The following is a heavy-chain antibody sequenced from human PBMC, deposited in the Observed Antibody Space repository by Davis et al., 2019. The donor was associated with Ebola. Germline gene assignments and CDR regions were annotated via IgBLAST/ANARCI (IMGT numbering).Heavy chain of an antibody. Sequence: GESPKTPRAAPGFTFNSHWMHWIRQAPGKGLEWVSYISSSSSYTNYADSVKGRFAISRDNAKNSLYLQMNSLRDEDTAVYYCARDITTKPFDYWGQETLVTFSS. CDR1: GFTFNSHW. CDR2: ISSSSSYT. J-gene: IGHJ4*02. V-gene: IGHV3-11*06. D-gene: IGHD1-1*01. CDR3: ARDITTKPFDY.